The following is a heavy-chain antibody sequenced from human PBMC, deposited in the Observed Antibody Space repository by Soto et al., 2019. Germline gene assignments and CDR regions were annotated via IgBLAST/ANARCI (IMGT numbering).Heavy chain of an antibody. CDR3: AGRDCSGTNCYYLDYYYMDV. V-gene: IGHV4-59*08. CDR1: GGSFSSYY. Sequence: QVQLQESGPGLVRPSETVSVTCTVSGGSFSSYYWTWIRQSRGKGLEWIGYIYYSGSTDYNPSLRGRLAISIDTSKNQFSLRLNSMTAADTAVYYCAGRDCSGTNCYYLDYYYMDVWGKGTTVTVSS. D-gene: IGHD2-2*01. J-gene: IGHJ6*03. CDR2: IYYSGST.